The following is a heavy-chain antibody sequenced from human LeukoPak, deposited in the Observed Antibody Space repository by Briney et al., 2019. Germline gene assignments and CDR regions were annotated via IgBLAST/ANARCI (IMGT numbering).Heavy chain of an antibody. CDR3: ARVSSGYYPDYYYYMDV. J-gene: IGHJ6*03. D-gene: IGHD3-22*01. CDR2: ISSSSSYI. V-gene: IGHV3-21*01. CDR1: GFTFSSYG. Sequence: PGGSLRLSCAASGFTFSSYGMNWVRQAPGKGLEWVSSISSSSSYIYYADSVKGRFTISRDNAKNSLYLQMNSLRAEDTAVYYCARVSSGYYPDYYYYMDVWGKGTTVTISS.